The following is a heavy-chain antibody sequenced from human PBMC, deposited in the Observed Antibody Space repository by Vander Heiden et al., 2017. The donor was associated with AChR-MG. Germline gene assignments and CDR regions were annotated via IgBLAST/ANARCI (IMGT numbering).Heavy chain of an antibody. CDR2: INHSGST. CDR3: ARGVCLVLGCAENIDY. CDR1: GGSFSGYY. D-gene: IGHD3-22*01. V-gene: IGHV4-34*01. J-gene: IGHJ4*02. Sequence: QVQLQQWGAGLLKPSETLSLTCAVYGGSFSGYYWSWIRQPPGKGLEWIGEINHSGSTNYNPSLNSRVTISVDTSKNQFSLKLSSVTAADTAVYYCARGVCLVLGCAENIDYWGQGTLVTVSS.